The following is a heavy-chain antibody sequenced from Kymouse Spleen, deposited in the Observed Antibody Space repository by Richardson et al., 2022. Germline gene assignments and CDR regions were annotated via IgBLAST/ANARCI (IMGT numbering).Heavy chain of an antibody. CDR1: GGSFSGYY. V-gene: IGHV4-34*01. CDR3: ARGQQLVRGWFDP. CDR2: INHSGST. J-gene: IGHJ5*02. Sequence: QVQLQQWGAGLLKPSETLSLTCAVYGGSFSGYYWSWIRQPPGKGLEWIGEINHSGSTNYNPSLKSRVTISVDTSKNQFSLKLSSVTAADTAVYYCARGQQLVRGWFDPWGQGTLVTVSS. D-gene: IGHD6-6*01.